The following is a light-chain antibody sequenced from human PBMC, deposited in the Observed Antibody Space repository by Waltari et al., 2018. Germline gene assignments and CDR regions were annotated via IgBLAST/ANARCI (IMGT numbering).Light chain of an antibody. V-gene: IGLV1-51*01. Sequence: QSVLTQPPSVSAAPGQKVPLPCPGSTSTIGNNYVPGYQHIPGTPPKFLIFDDSKRPSEIPDRFSGSKSGTSATLGITGLQTGDEADYYCATWDSSLGVVVFGGGTKVTVL. CDR2: DDS. J-gene: IGLJ2*01. CDR1: TSTIGNNY. CDR3: ATWDSSLGVVV.